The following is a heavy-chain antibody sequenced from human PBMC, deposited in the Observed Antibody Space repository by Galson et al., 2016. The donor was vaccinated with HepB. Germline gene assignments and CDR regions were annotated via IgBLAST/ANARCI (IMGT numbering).Heavy chain of an antibody. Sequence: QSGAEVKKPGESLKISCKGSGYSFTNYWIGWVRQMPGKGLEWMGIIYPGDSDTTYSPSFQGQVTISADKSISTAYLQWRSLRASDTAMYYCARAYFDFSSDRTHQDCFDYWGQGTLVTVAS. J-gene: IGHJ4*02. D-gene: IGHD3-3*01. CDR1: GYSFTNYW. V-gene: IGHV5-51*01. CDR2: IYPGDSDT. CDR3: ARAYFDFSSDRTHQDCFDY.